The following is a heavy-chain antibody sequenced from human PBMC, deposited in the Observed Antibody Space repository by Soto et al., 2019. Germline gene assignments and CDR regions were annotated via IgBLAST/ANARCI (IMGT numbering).Heavy chain of an antibody. CDR1: GGSISSYY. J-gene: IGHJ4*02. CDR3: ARQVNFGVVIYYFDY. D-gene: IGHD3-3*01. V-gene: IGHV4-59*01. CDR2: IYYSGST. Sequence: KPSETLSLTCTVSGGSISSYYWSWIRQPPGKGLEWIGYIYYSGSTNYNPSLKSRVTISVDTSKNQFSLKLSSVTAADTAVYYCARQVNFGVVIYYFDYWGQGTLVTVSS.